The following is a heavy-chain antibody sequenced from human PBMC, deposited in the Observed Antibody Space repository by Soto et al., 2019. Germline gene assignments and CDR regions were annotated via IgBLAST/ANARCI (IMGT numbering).Heavy chain of an antibody. D-gene: IGHD2-2*01. Sequence: GGSLRLSCAASGFTFSSYAMSWVRQAPGQGLEWVSSPISDSGTSTYYADSVKGRFTISRDNTKNTLYLQMNSLRAEDTAVYYCAKPARSCSNTSCYYYFDYWGQGTLVTVSS. J-gene: IGHJ4*02. CDR3: AKPARSCSNTSCYYYFDY. CDR2: ISDSGTST. CDR1: GFTFSSYA. V-gene: IGHV3-23*01.